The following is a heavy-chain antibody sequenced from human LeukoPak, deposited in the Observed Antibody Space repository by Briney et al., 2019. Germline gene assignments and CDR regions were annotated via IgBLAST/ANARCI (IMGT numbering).Heavy chain of an antibody. D-gene: IGHD1-1*01. CDR1: GFTFSSYN. Sequence: PGGSLRLSCAASGFTFSSYNMNWVRQAPEKGLEWVSSITSSSSSIYYADSVKGRFTISRDNAKNSLYLQMNSLRAEDTAVYYCANTKQFEYWGQGTLVTVSS. CDR3: ANTKQFEY. V-gene: IGHV3-21*01. CDR2: ITSSSSSI. J-gene: IGHJ4*02.